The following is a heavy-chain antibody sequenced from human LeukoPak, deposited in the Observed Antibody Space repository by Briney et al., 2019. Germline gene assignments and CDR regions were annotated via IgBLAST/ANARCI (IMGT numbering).Heavy chain of an antibody. CDR2: ISRSSSTI. V-gene: IGHV3-48*01. J-gene: IGHJ4*01. Sequence: GGSLRLSCAASGFTFSDYSMNWVRQAPGKGLEWVSYISRSSSTIYYADSVKGRFTISRDNAKNSLYLQMNSLRAEDTAVYYCARVRSGYYTDYWGHGTLVTVSS. CDR3: ARVRSGYYTDY. D-gene: IGHD3-3*01. CDR1: GFTFSDYS.